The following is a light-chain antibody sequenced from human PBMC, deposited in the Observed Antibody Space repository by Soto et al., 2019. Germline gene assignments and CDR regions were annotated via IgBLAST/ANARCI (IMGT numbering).Light chain of an antibody. Sequence: DIQMTQSPSTLSASVGDTVTITCRASQSVAGWLAWYQQKPGKAPTLLIYDASTLERGVPSRFSGTGSGTEFTLSIDSLQPDDFATYYCQQYHTSSITFGQGTRLEI. J-gene: IGKJ5*01. CDR2: DAS. V-gene: IGKV1-5*01. CDR3: QQYHTSSIT. CDR1: QSVAGW.